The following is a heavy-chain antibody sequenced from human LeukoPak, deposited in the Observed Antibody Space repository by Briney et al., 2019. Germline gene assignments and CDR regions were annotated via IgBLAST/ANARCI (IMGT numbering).Heavy chain of an antibody. V-gene: IGHV4-39*01. CDR1: GGSISSYY. CDR2: IYYSGST. CDR3: ARHGSLAAPFDY. D-gene: IGHD6-6*01. J-gene: IGHJ4*02. Sequence: KPSETLSLTCTVSGGSISSYYWGWIRQPPGKGLEWIGSIYYSGSTYYNPSLKSRVTISVDTSKNQFSLKLSSVTAADTAVYYCARHGSLAAPFDYWGQGTLVTVSS.